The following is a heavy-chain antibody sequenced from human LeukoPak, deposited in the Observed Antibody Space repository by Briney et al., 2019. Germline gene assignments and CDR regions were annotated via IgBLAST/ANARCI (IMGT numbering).Heavy chain of an antibody. Sequence: ASVKVSCKVSGYTLTELSMHWVRQAPGKGLEWMGGFDPEDGETIYAQKFQGRVTMTEDTSTDTAYMELSSLRSEDTAVYYCATPFCGDYGFDYWGQGTLVTVSS. CDR1: GYTLTELS. CDR2: FDPEDGET. J-gene: IGHJ4*02. V-gene: IGHV1-24*01. CDR3: ATPFCGDYGFDY. D-gene: IGHD4-17*01.